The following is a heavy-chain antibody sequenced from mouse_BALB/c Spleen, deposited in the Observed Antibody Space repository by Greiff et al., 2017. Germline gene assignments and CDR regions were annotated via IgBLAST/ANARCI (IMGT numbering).Heavy chain of an antibody. CDR1: GFTFSSFG. D-gene: IGHD2-13*01. V-gene: IGHV5-17*02. J-gene: IGHJ4*01. CDR3: ARSDYFYAMDY. Sequence: EVMLVESGGGLVQPGGSRKLSCAASGFTFSSFGMHWVRLAPEKGLEWVAYISSGSSTIYYADTVKGRFTISRDNPKNTLFLQMTSLRSEDTAMYYCARSDYFYAMDYWGQGTSVTVSS. CDR2: ISSGSSTI.